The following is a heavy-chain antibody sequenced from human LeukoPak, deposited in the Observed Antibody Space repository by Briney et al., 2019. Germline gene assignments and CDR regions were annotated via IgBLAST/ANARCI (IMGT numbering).Heavy chain of an antibody. J-gene: IGHJ3*01. D-gene: IGHD6-19*01. CDR2: IGFAGDT. V-gene: IGHV3-13*01. CDR1: GFTLSRYD. CDR3: ARELRAAAGFDAFDL. Sequence: GGSLRLSCAASGFTLSRYDMHWVRQPTGKTVEWVSAIGFAGDTYYAESVKGRFTISRENAKNSLYLQMNSLRAGDTAVYYCARELRAAAGFDAFDLWGQGTMVTVSS.